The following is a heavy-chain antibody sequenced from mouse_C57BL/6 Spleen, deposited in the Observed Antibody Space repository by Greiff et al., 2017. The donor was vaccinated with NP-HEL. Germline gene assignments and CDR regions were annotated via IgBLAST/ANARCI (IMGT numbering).Heavy chain of an antibody. V-gene: IGHV1-54*01. D-gene: IGHD2-14*01. CDR1: GYAFTNYL. CDR3: ARLGGNYFDY. CDR2: INPGSGGT. J-gene: IGHJ2*01. Sequence: VMLVESGAELVRPGTSVKVSCKASGYAFTNYLIEWVKQRPGQGLEWIGVINPGSGGTNYNEKFKGKATLTADKSSSTAYMQLSSLTSEDAAVYFCARLGGNYFDYWGQGTTLTVSS.